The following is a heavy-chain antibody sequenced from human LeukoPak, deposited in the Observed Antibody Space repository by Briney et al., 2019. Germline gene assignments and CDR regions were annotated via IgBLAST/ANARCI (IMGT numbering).Heavy chain of an antibody. V-gene: IGHV3-30*18. CDR1: GFTFSSYG. CDR2: ISYDGSNK. D-gene: IGHD6-25*01. J-gene: IGHJ4*02. CDR3: AKDRAGEAATDY. Sequence: RSLRLSCAASGFTFSSYGMHWVRQAPGKGLEWVAVISYDGSNKYYADSVKGRFTISRDNSKNTLYLQMNSLRAEDTAVYYCAKDRAGEAATDYWGQGTLVTVSS.